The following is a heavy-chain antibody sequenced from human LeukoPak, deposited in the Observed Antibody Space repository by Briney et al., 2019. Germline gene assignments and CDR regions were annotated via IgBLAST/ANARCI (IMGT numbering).Heavy chain of an antibody. CDR1: GFTFKTYA. V-gene: IGHV3-33*01. J-gene: IGHJ4*02. CDR3: ARGFGSGASSVQF. CDR2: IWYDGKFK. D-gene: IGHD2-15*01. Sequence: PGGSLRLSCAASGFTFKTYAMHWVRQAPGKGLEWLAVIWYDGKFKYYGDSAKGRISISRDNSKATLDLQMDNLRAEDSGVYYCARGFGSGASSVQFWGQGTLVTVSS.